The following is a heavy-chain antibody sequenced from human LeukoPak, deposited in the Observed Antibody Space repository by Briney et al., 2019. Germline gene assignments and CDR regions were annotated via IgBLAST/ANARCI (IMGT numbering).Heavy chain of an antibody. J-gene: IGHJ4*02. CDR3: AREILAPGKTHDY. Sequence: GGSLRLSSAASGFTFSNYWMHWVRQVPGKGLVWGSRINDDGSATFYADSVKGRFTISRDNAKNTLFLQINSLRAEDTAVYYCAREILAPGKTHDYWGQGTLVTVSS. V-gene: IGHV3-74*01. D-gene: IGHD3-3*01. CDR1: GFTFSNYW. CDR2: INDDGSAT.